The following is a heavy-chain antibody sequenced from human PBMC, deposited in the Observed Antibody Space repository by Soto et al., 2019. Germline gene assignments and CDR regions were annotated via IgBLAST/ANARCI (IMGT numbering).Heavy chain of an antibody. V-gene: IGHV5-51*01. D-gene: IGHD6-13*01. J-gene: IGHJ6*02. CDR3: ARTSAAGKYYDGMDV. Sequence: GESLKISCKGSGYSFISYRIGWVRQMPGKGLEWMGIIYPGDSDTRYSPSFQGQVTISADKSISTAYLQWSSLKASDTAMYYCARTSAAGKYYDGMDVWGQGTTVTVSS. CDR2: IYPGDSDT. CDR1: GYSFISYR.